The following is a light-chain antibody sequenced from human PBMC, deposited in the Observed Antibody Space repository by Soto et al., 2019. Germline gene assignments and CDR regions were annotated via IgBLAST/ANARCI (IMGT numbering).Light chain of an antibody. J-gene: IGLJ2*01. Sequence: QSALTQPASVSGSLGQSITISCTGTSSDIGGYNYVSWYQQHPGKAPKVMIFEVSKRPSGVSNRFSGSKSGNMASLTISGLQAEDEGAYYCSSFTTSSTVLLGGGTKVTVL. V-gene: IGLV2-14*01. CDR3: SSFTTSSTVL. CDR2: EVS. CDR1: SSDIGGYNY.